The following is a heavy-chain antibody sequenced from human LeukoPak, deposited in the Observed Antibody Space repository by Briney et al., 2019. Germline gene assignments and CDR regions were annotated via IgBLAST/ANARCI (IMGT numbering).Heavy chain of an antibody. D-gene: IGHD2-8*01. J-gene: IGHJ5*02. V-gene: IGHV4-61*08. Sequence: SETLSLTCTVSGDSRSSGGFHWSWIRQPPGKGLEWIGYIFYSGSTNYNPSLKSRVTISVDTSKNQFSLKLSSVTAADTAVYYCARVYCPNGVCYNSRGWFDPWGQGTLVTVSS. CDR1: GDSRSSGGFH. CDR3: ARVYCPNGVCYNSRGWFDP. CDR2: IFYSGST.